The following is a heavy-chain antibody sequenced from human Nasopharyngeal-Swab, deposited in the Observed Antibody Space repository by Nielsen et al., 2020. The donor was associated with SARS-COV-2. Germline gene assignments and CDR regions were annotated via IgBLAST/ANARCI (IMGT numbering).Heavy chain of an antibody. CDR2: ITGTSDSI. CDR1: GFTFSPYT. J-gene: IGHJ4*02. D-gene: IGHD3-22*01. V-gene: IGHV3-48*04. CDR3: ARSPPRDYYYDSSGYYYVLEYYFDY. Sequence: GGSLRLSCAASGFTFSPYTMTWVRQAPGKGLEWLSYITGTSDSIRYADSVKGRFTISRDNAKNSLYLQMNSLRAEDTAVYYCARSPPRDYYYDSSGYYYVLEYYFDYWGQGTLVTVSS.